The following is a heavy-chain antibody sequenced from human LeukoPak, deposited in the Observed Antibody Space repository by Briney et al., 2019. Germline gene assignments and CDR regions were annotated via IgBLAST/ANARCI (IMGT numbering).Heavy chain of an antibody. Sequence: PGGSLRLSCAASGFTFSSYAMSWVRQAPGKGLEWVSAISGSGGSTYYADSVKGRFTISRDNSKNTLYLQMNSLRAEDTAVYYCAKVRLEWLLYAHFDYWGQGTLVTVSS. D-gene: IGHD3-3*01. V-gene: IGHV3-23*01. CDR1: GFTFSSYA. CDR3: AKVRLEWLLYAHFDY. J-gene: IGHJ4*02. CDR2: ISGSGGST.